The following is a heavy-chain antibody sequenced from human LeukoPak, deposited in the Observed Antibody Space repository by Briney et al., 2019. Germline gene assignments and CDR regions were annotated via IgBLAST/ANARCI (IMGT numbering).Heavy chain of an antibody. CDR1: GYTFTGYY. V-gene: IGHV1-2*02. CDR3: ARGYNFDYYGSGHAGYYYGMDV. D-gene: IGHD3-10*01. J-gene: IGHJ6*02. CDR2: INPNSGGT. Sequence: ASVKVSCKASGYTFTGYYMHWVRQAPGQGLEWMGWINPNSGGTNYAQKFQGRVTMTRDTSISTAYMELSRLRSDDTAVCYCARGYNFDYYGSGHAGYYYGMDVWGQGTTVTVSS.